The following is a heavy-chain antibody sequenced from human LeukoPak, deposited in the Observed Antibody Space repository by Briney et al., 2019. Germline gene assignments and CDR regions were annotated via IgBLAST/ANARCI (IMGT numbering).Heavy chain of an antibody. CDR1: GFTFSDTW. CDR3: ARRAGAYSHPYDY. D-gene: IGHD4/OR15-4a*01. J-gene: IGHJ4*02. V-gene: IGHV3-74*01. Sequence: GGSLRLSCAASGFTFSDTWMHWVRQAPGEGLVWVSRIRSDGSDTRYAESVKGRFTISRDNAKNTLYLQMNSLRAEDTAVYYCARRAGAYSHPYDYWGQGTLVTVSS. CDR2: IRSDGSDT.